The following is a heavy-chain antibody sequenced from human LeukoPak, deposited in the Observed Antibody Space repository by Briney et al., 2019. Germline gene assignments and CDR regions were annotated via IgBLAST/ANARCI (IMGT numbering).Heavy chain of an antibody. V-gene: IGHV1-18*01. CDR1: GYTFTSYP. CDR2: ITTYNGNT. J-gene: IGHJ4*02. CDR3: ARGYDYGDYVGDFDY. Sequence: GAPVKASCKASGYTFTSYPISWVRQAPGQGLEWMGWITTYNGNTHYAQKLQGRVTMTTETSTSTAYMDLRGLRSDDTAVYYCARGYDYGDYVGDFDYWGEGTLVTVSS. D-gene: IGHD4-17*01.